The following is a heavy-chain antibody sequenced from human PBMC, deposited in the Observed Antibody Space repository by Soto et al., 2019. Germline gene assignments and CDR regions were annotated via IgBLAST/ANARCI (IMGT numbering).Heavy chain of an antibody. CDR2: IYYSGST. CDR1: GGSISSGGYY. V-gene: IGHV4-31*03. Sequence: QVQLQESGPGLVKPSQTLSLTCTVSGGSISSGGYYWSWIRQHTGKGLEWIGYIYYSGSTYYNPSLKSRVAISVDTSKNQFSLKLSSVTAADTAVYYCARDSHDSSASFDYWGQGTLVTVSS. D-gene: IGHD3-22*01. CDR3: ARDSHDSSASFDY. J-gene: IGHJ4*02.